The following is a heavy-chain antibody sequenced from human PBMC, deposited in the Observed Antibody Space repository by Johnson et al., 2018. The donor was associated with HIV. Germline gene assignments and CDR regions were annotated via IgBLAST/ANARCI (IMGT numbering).Heavy chain of an antibody. D-gene: IGHD3-16*02. CDR3: TTDQNDIWNYRFGVDF. CDR1: GFTFSNAW. Sequence: VQLVESGGGLVTPGGSLRLSCAASGFTFSNAWRNWVRQAPGKGLEWIGRIKSKTEGGTTDYAAPGKDRVTIARDDSKNTLYVQMNSLKTEDTAVYYCTTDQNDIWNYRFGVDFWGQGTMFTVSS. V-gene: IGHV3-15*01. J-gene: IGHJ3*01. CDR2: IKSKTEGGTT.